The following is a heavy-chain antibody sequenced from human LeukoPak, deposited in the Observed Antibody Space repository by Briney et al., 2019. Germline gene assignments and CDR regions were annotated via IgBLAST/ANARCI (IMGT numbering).Heavy chain of an antibody. CDR1: GFTFSSYA. J-gene: IGHJ4*02. CDR3: GCPDRNY. Sequence: GSLRLSCAASGFTFSSYAMHWVRQAPGKGLEWVAVISYDGSNKYYADSVKGRFTISRDNSKNTLYLQMNSLRAEDTAVYYCGCPDRNYWGQGTLVTVSS. D-gene: IGHD3-16*02. V-gene: IGHV3-30*04. CDR2: ISYDGSNK.